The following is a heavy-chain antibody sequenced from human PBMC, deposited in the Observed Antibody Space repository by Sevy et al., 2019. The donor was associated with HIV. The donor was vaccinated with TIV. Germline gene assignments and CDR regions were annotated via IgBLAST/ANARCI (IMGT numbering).Heavy chain of an antibody. D-gene: IGHD3-10*01. Sequence: ASVKVSCKASGYTFTGYYMHWVRQAPGQGLESMGWINPNSGGTNYAQKFQGRVTMTRDTSISTAYMELSRLRSDDTAVYYCARALGSGIVHYYGMDVWGQRTTVTVSS. V-gene: IGHV1-2*02. CDR3: ARALGSGIVHYYGMDV. J-gene: IGHJ6*02. CDR2: INPNSGGT. CDR1: GYTFTGYY.